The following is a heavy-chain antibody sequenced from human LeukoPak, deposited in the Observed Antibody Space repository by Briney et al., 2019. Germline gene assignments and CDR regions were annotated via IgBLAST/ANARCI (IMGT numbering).Heavy chain of an antibody. D-gene: IGHD3-10*01. Sequence: PSETLSLTCTVSGGSIGSFYWTWIRQTPRKGLEWVGCVYYTGSTNYNPSLKSRVPISIDTSRSQFSLKLTSVTVADTAVYYCARDSRYSYGSGGMDVWGQGTTVTVSS. V-gene: IGHV4-59*01. CDR2: VYYTGST. CDR1: GGSIGSFY. J-gene: IGHJ6*02. CDR3: ARDSRYSYGSGGMDV.